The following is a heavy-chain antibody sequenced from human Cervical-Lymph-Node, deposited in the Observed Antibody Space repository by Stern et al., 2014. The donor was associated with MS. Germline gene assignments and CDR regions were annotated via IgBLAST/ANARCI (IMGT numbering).Heavy chain of an antibody. CDR3: ATLDA. Sequence: VQSGGSLRLSCATSGFTFSDFSINWVRQAPGRGLELISSISRRGTTHYADSVKGRFTISRDNGKNSLYLHMNSLRDEDTAIYYCATLDAWGQGTLVIVSS. CDR2: ISRRGTT. CDR1: GFTFSDFS. J-gene: IGHJ5*02. V-gene: IGHV3-69-1*01.